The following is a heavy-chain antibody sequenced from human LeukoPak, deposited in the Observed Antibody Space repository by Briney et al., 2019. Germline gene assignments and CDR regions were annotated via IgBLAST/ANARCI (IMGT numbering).Heavy chain of an antibody. CDR1: GFTVSSNY. Sequence: GGSLRLTCAASGFTVSSNYMSWVRQAPGKGLEWVSVIYSGGSTYSADSVKGRFTISRDNSKNTLYLQMNSLRAEDTAVYYCARDSNYDTSGHYYWGQGTLVTVSS. CDR3: ARDSNYDTSGHYY. CDR2: IYSGGST. V-gene: IGHV3-53*01. D-gene: IGHD3-22*01. J-gene: IGHJ4*02.